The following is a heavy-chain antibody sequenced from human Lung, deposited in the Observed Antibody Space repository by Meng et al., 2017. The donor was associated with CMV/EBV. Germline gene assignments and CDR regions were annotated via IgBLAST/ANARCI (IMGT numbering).Heavy chain of an antibody. J-gene: IGHJ4*02. CDR1: GYTFTGYY. CDR2: INPNSGGT. Sequence: SVKVSXKASGYTFTGYYMHWVRQAPGQGLEWMGWINPNSGGTNYAQKFQGRVTMTRDTSISTAYMELSRLRSDDTAVYYCARPPVSEDIVVVPADTYWGQRTXVTGAS. V-gene: IGHV1-2*02. CDR3: ARPPVSEDIVVVPADTY. D-gene: IGHD2-2*01.